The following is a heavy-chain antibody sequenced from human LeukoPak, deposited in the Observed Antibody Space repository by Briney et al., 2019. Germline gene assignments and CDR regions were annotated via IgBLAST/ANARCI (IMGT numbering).Heavy chain of an antibody. J-gene: IGHJ6*03. CDR2: INWNGGST. CDR1: GFTFDDYG. CDR3: ARRRSVVCPAPHYYYYYMDV. V-gene: IGHV3-20*04. D-gene: IGHD3-16*01. Sequence: GRSLRLSCAACGFTFDDYGMSWVRQAPGKGLEWVSGINWNGGSTGYADSVKGRFTISRDNAKNSLYLQMNSLRAEDTALYYCARRRSVVCPAPHYYYYYMDVWGKGTTVTVSS.